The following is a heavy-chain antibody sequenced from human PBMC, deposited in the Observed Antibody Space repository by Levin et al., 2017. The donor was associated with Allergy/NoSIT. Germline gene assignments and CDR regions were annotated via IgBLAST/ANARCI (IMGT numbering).Heavy chain of an antibody. V-gene: IGHV1-69*06. CDR2: IIPIFGTA. CDR1: GGTFSSYA. Sequence: SVKVSCKASGGTFSSYAISWVRQAPGQGLEWMGGIIPIFGTANYAQKFQGRVTITADKSTSTAYMELSSLRSEDTAVYYCARGAGGTVNYWYFDLWGRGTLVTVSS. CDR3: ARGAGGTVNYWYFDL. J-gene: IGHJ2*01. D-gene: IGHD3-16*01.